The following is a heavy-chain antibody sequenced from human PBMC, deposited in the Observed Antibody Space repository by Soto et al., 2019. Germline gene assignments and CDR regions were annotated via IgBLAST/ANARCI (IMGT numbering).Heavy chain of an antibody. CDR2: ISGSGGST. J-gene: IGHJ3*02. V-gene: IGHV3-23*01. CDR3: AKVGGIAAAGTGAFDI. CDR1: GFTFSSYA. Sequence: GGSLRLSCAASGFTFSSYAMSWVRQAPGKGLEWVSAISGSGGSTYYADSVKGRFTISRDNSKNTLYLQMNSLRAEDTAVYYCAKVGGIAAAGTGAFDIWGQGTMVTVSS. D-gene: IGHD6-13*01.